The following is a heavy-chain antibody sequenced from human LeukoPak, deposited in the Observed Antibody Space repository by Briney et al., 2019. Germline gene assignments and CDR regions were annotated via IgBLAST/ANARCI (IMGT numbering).Heavy chain of an antibody. D-gene: IGHD6-13*01. V-gene: IGHV3-30*18. Sequence: PGRSLRLSCAASGFTFSIYGMHWVRQAPGKGLEWVAVISYDGSNKYYADSVKGRFTISRHNSKNTLYLQMNSLRAEDTAVYYCAKDGAAVKPYYFDYWGQGTLVTVSS. CDR1: GFTFSIYG. CDR3: AKDGAAVKPYYFDY. J-gene: IGHJ4*02. CDR2: ISYDGSNK.